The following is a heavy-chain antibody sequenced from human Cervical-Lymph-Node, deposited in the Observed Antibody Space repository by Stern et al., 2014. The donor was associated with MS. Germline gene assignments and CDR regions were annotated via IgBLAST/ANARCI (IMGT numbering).Heavy chain of an antibody. CDR3: ARDQRGITIFGVVTDYYYLGMDV. Sequence: VQLVQSGAEVKKPGASVKVSCKTSGYSFTGYYIHWVRQAPGQGLEWMAWINPNTGGTKDAHKFQGRVTMSRDTSISTAYVELSSLTSDDTAVYYCARDQRGITIFGVVTDYYYLGMDVWGQGTTVTVSS. V-gene: IGHV1-2*07. CDR2: INPNTGGT. J-gene: IGHJ6*02. CDR1: GYSFTGYY. D-gene: IGHD3-3*01.